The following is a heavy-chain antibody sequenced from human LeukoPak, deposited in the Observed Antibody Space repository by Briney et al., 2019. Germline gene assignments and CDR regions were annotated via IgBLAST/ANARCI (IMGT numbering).Heavy chain of an antibody. Sequence: GGSLRLSCAVSGFSFSDYWMHWVRQAPGKGLVWVSRILSDGTGINYADFVKGRFTISRDNVENTLYLQMNSLRAEDTAVYYRVRGLLDYWGQGTRVTVSS. V-gene: IGHV3-74*01. CDR2: ILSDGTGI. CDR1: GFSFSDYW. J-gene: IGHJ4*02. CDR3: VRGLLDY. D-gene: IGHD5/OR15-5a*01.